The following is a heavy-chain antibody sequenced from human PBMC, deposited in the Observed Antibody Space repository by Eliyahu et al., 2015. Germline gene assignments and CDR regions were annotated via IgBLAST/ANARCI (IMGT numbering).Heavy chain of an antibody. J-gene: IGHJ4*02. D-gene: IGHD2-2*01. V-gene: IGHV3-48*02. CDR2: ISSSSSTI. CDR1: GFXFSXHX. Sequence: EVQLVESGGGLVQPGGSLRLSCXAXGFXFSXHXRTWVRQAPGKGLEWVSYISSSSSTIYYADSVKGRFTISRDNAKNSLFLQMNSLRDEDTAVYYCARFPRGCSSTSCPGYFDYWGRGTLVTVSS. CDR3: ARFPRGCSSTSCPGYFDY.